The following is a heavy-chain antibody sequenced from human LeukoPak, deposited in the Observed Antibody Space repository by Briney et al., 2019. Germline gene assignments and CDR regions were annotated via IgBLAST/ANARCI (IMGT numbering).Heavy chain of an antibody. D-gene: IGHD1-1*01. Sequence: SETLSLTCTVSGGSISSSNYYWGWIRQSPGKGLEWIGTIYYSGSTYYNPSLKSRVTISVDKSKNQFSLKLTSVTAADTAVYYCARVPGNYFDYWGQGTLVTVSS. CDR1: GGSISSSNYY. CDR3: ARVPGNYFDY. J-gene: IGHJ4*02. CDR2: IYYSGST. V-gene: IGHV4-39*07.